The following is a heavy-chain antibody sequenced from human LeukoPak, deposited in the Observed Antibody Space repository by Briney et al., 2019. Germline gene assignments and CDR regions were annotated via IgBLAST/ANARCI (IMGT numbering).Heavy chain of an antibody. CDR1: GFTFNNYW. J-gene: IGHJ4*02. CDR2: TNRDGSST. D-gene: IGHD1-1*01. Sequence: PGGSLRLSCAASGFTFNNYWMHWVRQAPGKGLVWVSRTNRDGSSTNYADSVKGRITISRDNAKNTLYLQMNSLRAEDTAVYYCARATTGMPDYWGQGTLVTVSS. CDR3: ARATTGMPDY. V-gene: IGHV3-74*01.